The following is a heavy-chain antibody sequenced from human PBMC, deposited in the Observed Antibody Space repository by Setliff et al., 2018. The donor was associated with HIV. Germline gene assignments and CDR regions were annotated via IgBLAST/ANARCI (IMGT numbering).Heavy chain of an antibody. J-gene: IGHJ6*03. D-gene: IGHD1-20*01. Sequence: SETLSLTCTVSGDSISSGTYYWSWIRQHPGKGLEWIGYIHYRGNTYYNPSLNSRVTISVDTSANQFSLKLSSVDAADTAIYFCVRDNNRDYMDVWGKGTAVTVSS. CDR3: VRDNNRDYMDV. CDR2: IHYRGNT. V-gene: IGHV4-31*03. CDR1: GDSISSGTYY.